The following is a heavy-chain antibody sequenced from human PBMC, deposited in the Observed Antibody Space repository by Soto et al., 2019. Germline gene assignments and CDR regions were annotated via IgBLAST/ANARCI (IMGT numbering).Heavy chain of an antibody. V-gene: IGHV3-23*01. CDR1: GFTFRNYA. CDR3: VKDGVARNGNWDWFDP. Sequence: EVELLESGGGLVEPGGSVRLSCAASGFTFRNYAMSWVRQAPGKGLEWVSSIHGEGAGSFYADAVKGRFTVSRDDSKDTLYLQMSSLRVDDTAVYYCVKDGVARNGNWDWFDPWGQGTLVTVAS. D-gene: IGHD6-19*01. CDR2: IHGEGAGS. J-gene: IGHJ5*02.